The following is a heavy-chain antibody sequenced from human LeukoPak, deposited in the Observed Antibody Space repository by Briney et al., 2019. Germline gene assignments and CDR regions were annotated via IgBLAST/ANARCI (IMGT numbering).Heavy chain of an antibody. D-gene: IGHD2-8*02. V-gene: IGHV3-23*01. CDR3: ATYRQVLLPFES. Sequence: GGSLSLSCAASGFTFSSYGMIWVRQPPGKGLEWVSSIFPSGGEIHYSDSVRGRFTISSDNSKSTLSLQMNSLRAEDTAIYYCATYRQVLLPFESWGQGTLVTVSS. CDR1: GFTFSSYG. CDR2: IFPSGGEI. J-gene: IGHJ4*02.